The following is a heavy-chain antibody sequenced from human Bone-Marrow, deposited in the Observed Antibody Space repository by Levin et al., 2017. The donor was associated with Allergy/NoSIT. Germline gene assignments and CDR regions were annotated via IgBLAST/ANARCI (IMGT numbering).Heavy chain of an antibody. CDR2: ISPGGSYI. Sequence: PGGSLRLSCTASGFTFSSYSMNWVRQAPGQGLEWVSSISPGGSYIYHADSVKGRCSISRDNGKNTVYLQMNSLRVEDTAVYFCARGDSYVSSGFYYPDSWGHGTLVSVSS. J-gene: IGHJ5*01. CDR3: ARGDSYVSSGFYYPDS. D-gene: IGHD3-22*01. CDR1: GFTFSSYS. V-gene: IGHV3-21*01.